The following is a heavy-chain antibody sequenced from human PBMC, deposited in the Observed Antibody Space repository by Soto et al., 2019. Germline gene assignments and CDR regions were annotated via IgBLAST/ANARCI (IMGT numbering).Heavy chain of an antibody. CDR2: INPATGAA. J-gene: IGHJ3*02. CDR3: AGGGGVGVAGSAAFDM. D-gene: IGHD3-3*01. CDR1: GYPVTAYY. V-gene: IGHV1-2*02. Sequence: QLHLVQSGAVVKKPGASVTVSCSASGYPVTAYYMHWVRQAPGRGLEWMGGINPATGAAKYTQTFQGRVTMTRDTSTSTVFMELRGLASGDTAVFYFAGGGGVGVAGSAAFDMWGQGTLVTVSS.